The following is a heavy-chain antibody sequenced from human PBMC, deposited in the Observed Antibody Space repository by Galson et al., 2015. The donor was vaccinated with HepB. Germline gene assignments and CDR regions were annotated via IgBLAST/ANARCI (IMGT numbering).Heavy chain of an antibody. V-gene: IGHV3-23*01. J-gene: IGHJ5*01. CDR3: AKGYGLFDS. Sequence: RGLEWISGISGNGDSTFYADSVKGRFTVSRDNSNNMLYLQMNSLRAEDAGLYFCAKGYGLFDSWGQGILVTVSS. D-gene: IGHD5-18*01. CDR2: ISGNGDST.